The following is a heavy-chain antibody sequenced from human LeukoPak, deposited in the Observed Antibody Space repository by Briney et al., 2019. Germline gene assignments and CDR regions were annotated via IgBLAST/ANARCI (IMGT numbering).Heavy chain of an antibody. CDR2: LNQDGSEK. CDR1: GFTFGACW. J-gene: IGHJ4*02. D-gene: IGHD3-10*01. CDR3: GEGRKGPWFPNY. Sequence: GGSLRLSCAASGFTFGACWMTCVRQAPGKGLEWVANLNQDGSEKYYVDSVKGRFTISRDNAKNSLYLQMNGLRAEDTAVYYCGEGRKGPWFPNYWGQGTLVTVSS. V-gene: IGHV3-7*05.